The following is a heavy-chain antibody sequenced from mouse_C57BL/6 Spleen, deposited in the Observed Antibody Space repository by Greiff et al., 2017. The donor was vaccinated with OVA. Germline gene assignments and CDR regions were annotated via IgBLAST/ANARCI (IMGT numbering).Heavy chain of an antibody. Sequence: QVQLQQSGPELVKPGASVKISCKASGYAFSSSWMNWVKQRPGKGLEWIGRIYPGDGDTNYNGKFKGKATLTADKSSSTAYMQLSSLTSEDSAVYFCARGGYGTLFDYWGQGTTLTVSS. CDR2: IYPGDGDT. V-gene: IGHV1-82*01. CDR3: ARGGYGTLFDY. D-gene: IGHD1-1*01. J-gene: IGHJ2*01. CDR1: GYAFSSSW.